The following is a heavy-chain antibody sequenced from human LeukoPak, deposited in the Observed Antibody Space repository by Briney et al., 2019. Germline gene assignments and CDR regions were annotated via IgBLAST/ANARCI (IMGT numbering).Heavy chain of an antibody. CDR2: IYYSGST. D-gene: IGHD3-10*01. Sequence: SETLSLTCTVSGGSIGGSSYYWGWIRQPPGKGLEWIGSIYYSGSTYYNPSLKSRVTISVDTSKNQFSLKLNSVTATDMAVYYCARHYGPWGQGTLVTVSS. CDR3: ARHYGP. CDR1: GGSIGGSSYY. V-gene: IGHV4-39*01. J-gene: IGHJ4*02.